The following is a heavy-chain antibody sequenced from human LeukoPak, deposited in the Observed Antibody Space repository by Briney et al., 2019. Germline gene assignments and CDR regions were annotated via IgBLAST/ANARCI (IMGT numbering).Heavy chain of an antibody. V-gene: IGHV3-23*01. CDR2: ISSSGGSI. Sequence: GGSLRLSCAASGFTFSSYAMSWVRQAPGKGLEWVSAISSSGGSIYYADSVKGRFTISRDNSKNTLYLQMNSLRAEDTAVYYCAKTTRDGYNYIDYWGQGTLVTVSS. CDR1: GFTFSSYA. CDR3: AKTTRDGYNYIDY. D-gene: IGHD5-24*01. J-gene: IGHJ4*02.